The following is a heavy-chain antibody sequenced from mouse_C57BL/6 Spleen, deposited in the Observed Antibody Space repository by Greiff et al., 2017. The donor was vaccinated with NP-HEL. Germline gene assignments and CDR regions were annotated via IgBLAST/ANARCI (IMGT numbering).Heavy chain of an antibody. V-gene: IGHV5-9*01. Sequence: EVHLVESGGGLVKPGGSLKLSCAASGFTFSSYTMSWVRQTPEKRLEWVATISGGGGNTYYPDSVKGRFTISRDNDKNTLYLQMSSLRSEDTGLYYCARPPSYYSNYVGYFDVWGTGTTVTVSS. CDR1: GFTFSSYT. D-gene: IGHD2-5*01. J-gene: IGHJ1*03. CDR3: ARPPSYYSNYVGYFDV. CDR2: ISGGGGNT.